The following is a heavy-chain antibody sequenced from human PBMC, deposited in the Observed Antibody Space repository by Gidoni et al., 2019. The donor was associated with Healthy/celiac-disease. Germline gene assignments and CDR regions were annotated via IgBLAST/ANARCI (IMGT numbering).Heavy chain of an antibody. D-gene: IGHD4-17*01. CDR1: GFTFSSYS. Sequence: EVQLVESGGGLVKPGGSLRLSCAASGFTFSSYSMTWVRQAPGKGLEWVSSISSSSSYIYYADSVKGRFTISRDNAKNSLYLQMNSLRAEDTAVYYCASYSLYGDGDYWGQGTLVTVSS. CDR2: ISSSSSYI. V-gene: IGHV3-21*01. CDR3: ASYSLYGDGDY. J-gene: IGHJ4*02.